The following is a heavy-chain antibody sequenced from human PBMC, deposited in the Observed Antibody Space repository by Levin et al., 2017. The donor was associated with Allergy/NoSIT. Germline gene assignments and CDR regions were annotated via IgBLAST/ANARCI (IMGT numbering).Heavy chain of an antibody. CDR2: IYYSGST. D-gene: IGHD2-21*02. Sequence: SETLSLTCTVSGGSISSGGYYWSWIRQHPGKGLEWIGYIYYSGSTYYNPSLKSRVTISVDTSKNQFSLKLSSVTAADTAVYYCARLLAYCGGDCPWYFDLWGRGTLVTVSS. V-gene: IGHV4-31*03. CDR1: GGSISSGGYY. J-gene: IGHJ2*01. CDR3: ARLLAYCGGDCPWYFDL.